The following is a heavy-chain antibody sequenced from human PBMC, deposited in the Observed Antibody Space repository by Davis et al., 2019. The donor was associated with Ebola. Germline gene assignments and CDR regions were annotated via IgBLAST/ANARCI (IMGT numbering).Heavy chain of an antibody. CDR3: ARDLGGSSSRENYYYGMDV. V-gene: IGHV1-8*01. J-gene: IGHJ6*02. Sequence: SVQVSCKASGYTFTSYDINWVRQATGQGLEWMGWMNPNSGNTGYAQKFQGRVTMTRNTSISTAYMELSSLRSEDTAVYYSARDLGGSSSRENYYYGMDVWGQGTTVTVSS. CDR2: MNPNSGNT. D-gene: IGHD6-6*01. CDR1: GYTFTSYD.